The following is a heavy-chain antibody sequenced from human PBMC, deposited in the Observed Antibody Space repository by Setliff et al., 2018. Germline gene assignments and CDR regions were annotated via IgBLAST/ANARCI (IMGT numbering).Heavy chain of an antibody. CDR3: VRGSAYSSGSFDC. Sequence: PGGSLRLSCAASEVTLSTYWIHWVRQAPRKGLVWVSRINSDGSTTTYADSVKGRFTISRDNGRNTVYLQMNSLRAEDTAMYYCVRGSAYSSGSFDCWGQGTLVTVSS. CDR2: INSDGSTT. D-gene: IGHD3-22*01. J-gene: IGHJ4*02. V-gene: IGHV3-74*01. CDR1: EVTLSTYW.